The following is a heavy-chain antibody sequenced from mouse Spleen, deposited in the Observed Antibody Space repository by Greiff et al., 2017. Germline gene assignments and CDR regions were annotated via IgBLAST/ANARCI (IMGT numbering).Heavy chain of an antibody. V-gene: IGHV1-4*01. CDR2: INPSSGYT. CDR1: GYTFTSYT. CDR3: ARVGYFDV. J-gene: IGHJ1*01. Sequence: QVHVKQSGAELARPGASVKMSCKASGYTFTSYTMHWVKQRPGQGLEWIGYINPSSGYTNYNQKFKDKATLTADKSSSTAYMQLSSLTSEDSAVYYCARVGYFDVWGAGTTVTVSS.